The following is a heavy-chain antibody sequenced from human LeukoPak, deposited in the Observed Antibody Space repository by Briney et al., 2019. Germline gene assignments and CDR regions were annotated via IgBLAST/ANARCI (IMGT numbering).Heavy chain of an antibody. CDR2: IWYDGSNK. CDR3: ARVITTVINSPYYYGMDV. D-gene: IGHD4-17*01. CDR1: GFTFSSYG. J-gene: IGHJ6*02. Sequence: GGSLRLSCAASGFTFSSYGMHWVRQAPGKGLEWVAVIWYDGSNKYYADSVKGRFTISRDNSKNTLYLQMNSLRAEDTAVYYCARVITTVINSPYYYGMDVWGQGTTVTVSS. V-gene: IGHV3-33*01.